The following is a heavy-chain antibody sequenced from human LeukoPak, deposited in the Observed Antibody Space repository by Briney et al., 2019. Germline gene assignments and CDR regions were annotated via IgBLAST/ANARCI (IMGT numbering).Heavy chain of an antibody. D-gene: IGHD6-19*01. J-gene: IGHJ4*02. CDR3: ARDGIAVAGDYFDY. V-gene: IGHV3-7*01. CDR2: IKQDGSEK. Sequence: GGSLRLSCAASGFTFSSYWMSWVRQAPGKGLEWVANIKQDGSEKYYVDSVKGRFTISRDNAKNSLYLQMNSLRAEDTAVYYCARDGIAVAGDYFDYWGQATLVTVSS. CDR1: GFTFSSYW.